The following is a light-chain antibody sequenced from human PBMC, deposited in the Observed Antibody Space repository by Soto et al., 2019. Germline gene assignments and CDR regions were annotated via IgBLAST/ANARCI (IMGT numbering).Light chain of an antibody. J-gene: IGKJ2*02. CDR1: QSISSW. V-gene: IGKV1-5*01. CDR3: QQYNSYSRT. CDR2: DAS. Sequence: DIPMTQSPSTLSASLGDRVTITCRASQSISSWLAWYQQKPGKAPKLLIYDASSLESGVPSRFSGSGSGTEFTLTISSLQPDDFATYYCQQYNSYSRTFGQGTKLEIK.